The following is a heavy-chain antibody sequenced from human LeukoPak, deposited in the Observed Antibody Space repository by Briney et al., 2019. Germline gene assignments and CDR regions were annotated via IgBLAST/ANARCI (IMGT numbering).Heavy chain of an antibody. D-gene: IGHD2-15*01. V-gene: IGHV3-21*01. CDR3: ARVDCSESNCYLDY. J-gene: IGHJ4*02. Sequence: GGSLRLSCAASGLTFSNYAMSWVRQAPGKGLEWVSSISSSSMYIFYADSVKGRFTISRDNAKNSLFLQMDSLRAEDTAMYYCARVDCSESNCYLDYWGQGTLVTVSS. CDR1: GLTFSNYA. CDR2: ISSSSMYI.